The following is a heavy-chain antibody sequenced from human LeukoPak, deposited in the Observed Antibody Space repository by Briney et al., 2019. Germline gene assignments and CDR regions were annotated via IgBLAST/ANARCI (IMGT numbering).Heavy chain of an antibody. CDR2: INAGNGNT. CDR3: ARSIVYSSDSNGGYYFDN. V-gene: IGHV1-3*01. D-gene: IGHD3-22*01. J-gene: IGHJ4*02. Sequence: ASVTVSFKASGYSFTNYAIHWVRQAPGQRLEWMGWINAGNGNTKCSQKFQARVAITRDTSARIAYMDLSSLTSEDTAVYYCARSIVYSSDSNGGYYFDNWGQGTLVTVSS. CDR1: GYSFTNYA.